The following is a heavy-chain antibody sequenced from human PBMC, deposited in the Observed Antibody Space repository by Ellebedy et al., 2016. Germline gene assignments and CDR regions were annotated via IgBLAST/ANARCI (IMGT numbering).Heavy chain of an antibody. CDR1: GGAISSYY. D-gene: IGHD1-26*01. J-gene: IGHJ5*02. V-gene: IGHV4-59*13. CDR2: IYYSGST. Sequence: SETLSLXXTVPGGAISSYYWSWIRQPPGKGLEWIGYIYYSGSTNYNPSLKSRVTISVDTSKNQFSLKLSSVTAADTAVYYCARTGTLVGATKVWDWFNPWGQGTLVTVSS. CDR3: ARTGTLVGATKVWDWFNP.